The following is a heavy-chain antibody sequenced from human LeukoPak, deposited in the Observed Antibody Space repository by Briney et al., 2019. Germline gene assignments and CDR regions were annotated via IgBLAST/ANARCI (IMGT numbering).Heavy chain of an antibody. D-gene: IGHD3-10*01. CDR1: GYSISSGYY. J-gene: IGHJ4*02. CDR3: ARPPYYYGSSFPVFDY. Sequence: PSETLSLTCTVSGYSISSGYYWGWIRQPPGKGLEWIGSIYHSGSTYYNPSLKSRVTISVDTSKNQFSLKLSSVTAVDTAVYYCARPPYYYGSSFPVFDYWGQGTLVTVSS. V-gene: IGHV4-38-2*02. CDR2: IYHSGST.